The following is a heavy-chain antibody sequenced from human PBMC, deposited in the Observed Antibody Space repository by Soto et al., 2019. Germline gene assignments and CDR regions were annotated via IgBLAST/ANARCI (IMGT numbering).Heavy chain of an antibody. J-gene: IGHJ6*02. CDR2: ISGSGGST. Sequence: HPGGSLSLSCPASGFTFSSYAMSWVRQAPGKGLEWVSAISGSGGSTYYADSVKGRFTISRDNSKNTLYLQMNSLRAEDTAVYYCAKDYRLPGINDYYYYGMDVWGQGTTVTVSS. CDR3: AKDYRLPGINDYYYYGMDV. V-gene: IGHV3-23*01. D-gene: IGHD1-26*01. CDR1: GFTFSSYA.